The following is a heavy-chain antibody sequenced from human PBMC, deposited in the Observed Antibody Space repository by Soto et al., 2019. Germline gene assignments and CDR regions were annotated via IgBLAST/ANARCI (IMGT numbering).Heavy chain of an antibody. CDR3: ARVSLITIFGAVIEYCLDY. V-gene: IGHV4-34*01. Sequence: HSVILSLSCPFAGGSSIGSGCCWGWIRQPPGTGLEWIGEINHSGSTNYNPSLKSRVTISVDTSKSQFSLKLSSVTAADTAVYYCARVSLITIFGAVIEYCLDYCGQAPLVSVSS. CDR1: GGSSIGSGCC. CDR2: INHSGST. J-gene: IGHJ4*02. D-gene: IGHD3-3*01.